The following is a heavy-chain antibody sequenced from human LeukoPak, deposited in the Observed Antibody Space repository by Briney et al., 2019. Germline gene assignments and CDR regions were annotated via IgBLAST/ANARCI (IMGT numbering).Heavy chain of an antibody. CDR3: ARSQDLSGWYSRENWFGP. D-gene: IGHD6-19*01. Sequence: SETLSLTCAVSGGSISSSNWWSWVRQPPGKGLEWIGEIYHSGSTNYNPSLKSRVTISVDKSKNQFSLKLSSVTAADTAVYYCARSQDLSGWYSRENWFGPWGQGTLVTVSS. CDR2: IYHSGST. CDR1: GGSISSSNW. V-gene: IGHV4-4*02. J-gene: IGHJ5*02.